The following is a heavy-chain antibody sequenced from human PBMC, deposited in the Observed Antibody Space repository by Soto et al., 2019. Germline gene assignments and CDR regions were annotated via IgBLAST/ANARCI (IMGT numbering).Heavy chain of an antibody. CDR2: IYSSVST. J-gene: IGHJ4*02. D-gene: IGHD3-10*01. V-gene: IGHV4-4*07. Sequence: SETLSLTCTVTGGSISGYYWSWIRQPAGKGLEWIGRIYSSVSTNYNPSLKSRVTMSVDTSKNQFSLKLTSVTAADTAVYYCVRGGYYGSGSYYTLLDYWGQGTPVTVSS. CDR1: GGSISGYY. CDR3: VRGGYYGSGSYYTLLDY.